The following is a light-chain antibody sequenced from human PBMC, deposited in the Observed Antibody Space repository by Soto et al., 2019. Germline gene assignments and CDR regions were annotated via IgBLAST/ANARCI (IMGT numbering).Light chain of an antibody. CDR1: QSVGRN. CDR3: QTRSNWPLT. V-gene: IGKV3-11*01. CDR2: DTS. J-gene: IGKJ4*01. Sequence: EIVLTQSPATLSLSPGERATLSCRTSQSVGRNLAWYQQKAGQAPRLLMYDTSNRATGIPARFSGSGSGTDFTLPISTLEPEDFGVYYCQTRSNWPLTFGGGTKVEIK.